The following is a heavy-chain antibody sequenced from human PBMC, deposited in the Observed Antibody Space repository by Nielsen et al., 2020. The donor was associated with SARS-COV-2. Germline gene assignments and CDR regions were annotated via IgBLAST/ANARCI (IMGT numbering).Heavy chain of an antibody. Sequence: GRSLRLSCAPSGFTFDDYAMHWVRQAPGKGLEWVSGISWNSGSIGYTDSVKGRFTISRDNAKNSLYLQMNRLRAEDTALYYCAHLFELSYYYGSGNYYYGMDVWGQGTTVTVSS. CDR2: ISWNSGSI. CDR3: AHLFELSYYYGSGNYYYGMDV. D-gene: IGHD3-10*01. J-gene: IGHJ6*02. V-gene: IGHV3-9*01. CDR1: GFTFDDYA.